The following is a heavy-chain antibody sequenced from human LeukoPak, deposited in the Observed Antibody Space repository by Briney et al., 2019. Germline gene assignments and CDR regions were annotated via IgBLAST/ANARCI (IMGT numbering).Heavy chain of an antibody. CDR2: IKSKTDGGTT. D-gene: IGHD6-19*01. CDR1: GFTFSNAW. CDR3: TTDRGYSSGWYGY. V-gene: IGHV3-15*01. Sequence: GGSLRLSCAASGFTFSNAWTSWVRQAPGKGLEWVGRIKSKTDGGTTDYAAPGKGRFTISRDDSKNTLYLQMNSLKTEDTAVYYCTTDRGYSSGWYGYWGQGTLVTVSS. J-gene: IGHJ4*02.